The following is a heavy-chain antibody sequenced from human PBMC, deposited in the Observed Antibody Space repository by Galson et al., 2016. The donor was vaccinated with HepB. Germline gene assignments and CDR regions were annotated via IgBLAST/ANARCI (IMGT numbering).Heavy chain of an antibody. Sequence: SLRLSCAASGFTFSNYSMNWVRQAPGKGLEWVSFISSSTSYIYYADSVKGRFTISRDNAKNPLYLQMNSLRAEDTAVYYCARDSSAGDISWGQGTLVTVSS. CDR1: GFTFSNYS. D-gene: IGHD2-21*02. J-gene: IGHJ4*02. V-gene: IGHV3-21*01. CDR3: ARDSSAGDIS. CDR2: ISSSTSYI.